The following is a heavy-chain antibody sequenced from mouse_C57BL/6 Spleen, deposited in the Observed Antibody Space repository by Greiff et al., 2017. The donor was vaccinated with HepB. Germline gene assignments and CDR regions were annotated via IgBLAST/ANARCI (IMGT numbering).Heavy chain of an antibody. J-gene: IGHJ1*03. CDR1: GFTFSDYY. Sequence: EVQRVESEGGLVQPGSSMKLSCTASGFTFSDYYMAWVRQVPEKGLEWVANINYDGSSTYYLDSLKSRFIISRDNAKNILYLQMSSLKSEDTATYYCARETGTDWYFDVWGTGTTVTVAS. CDR3: ARETGTDWYFDV. V-gene: IGHV5-16*01. CDR2: INYDGSST. D-gene: IGHD4-1*01.